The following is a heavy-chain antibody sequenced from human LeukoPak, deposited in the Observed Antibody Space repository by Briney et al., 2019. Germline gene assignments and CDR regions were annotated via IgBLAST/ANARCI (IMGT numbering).Heavy chain of an antibody. CDR2: ISGYNGNT. CDR1: GYTFIAYY. D-gene: IGHD2-15*01. CDR3: ARDRYCSSSSCDHYYHYGMDV. J-gene: IGHJ6*02. V-gene: IGHV1-18*04. Sequence: ASVKVSCKTSGYTFIAYYIHWVRQAPGQGLEWMGWISGYNGNTYYAQNLQGRVTMTTDTSTTTANMELRSLTSDDTAVYYCARDRYCSSSSCDHYYHYGMDVWGQGTTVTVSS.